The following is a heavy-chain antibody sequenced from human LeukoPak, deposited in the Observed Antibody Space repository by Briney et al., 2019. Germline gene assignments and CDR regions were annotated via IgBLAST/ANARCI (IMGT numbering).Heavy chain of an antibody. CDR2: LQQNGRKK. D-gene: IGHD3/OR15-3a*01. Sequence: PGGPLRLFCGASGFTLSCYWVTWLRQARGEGVEWVTNLQQNGRKKHDVDSVKDRITISRDNAKNSVYLQMNSLRAEDTAMDYCARDVSDENDSASRTHLDYWGQGTLVTVSS. CDR1: GFTLSCYW. CDR3: ARDVSDENDSASRTHLDY. J-gene: IGHJ4*02. V-gene: IGHV3-7*01.